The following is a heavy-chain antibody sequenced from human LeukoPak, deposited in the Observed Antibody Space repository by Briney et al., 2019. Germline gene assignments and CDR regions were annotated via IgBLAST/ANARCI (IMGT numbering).Heavy chain of an antibody. D-gene: IGHD5-12*01. Sequence: GGSLRLSCAASGFTFDDYGMSWVRQAPGKGLEWVSGINWNGGSTGYADSVKGRLTISRDNSENTLHLQISSLRPEDTAVYYCASLYNGAAHALDSWGQGTLVIVSS. V-gene: IGHV3-20*04. CDR2: INWNGGST. J-gene: IGHJ4*02. CDR1: GFTFDDYG. CDR3: ASLYNGAAHALDS.